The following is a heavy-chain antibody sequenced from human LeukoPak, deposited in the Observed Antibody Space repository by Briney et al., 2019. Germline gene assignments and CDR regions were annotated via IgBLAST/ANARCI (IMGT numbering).Heavy chain of an antibody. D-gene: IGHD4-17*01. CDR1: GFTFSSYA. CDR2: ISYDGSIK. Sequence: QPGGSLRLSCAASGFTFSSYAMHWVRQAPGKGLEWVAVISYDGSIKYYADSVKGRFTTSRDNSKNMLYLQMNSLSAEDTAVYYCARGRDYGDLRHHKGFDYWGQGTLVTVSS. CDR3: ARGRDYGDLRHHKGFDY. J-gene: IGHJ4*02. V-gene: IGHV3-30-3*01.